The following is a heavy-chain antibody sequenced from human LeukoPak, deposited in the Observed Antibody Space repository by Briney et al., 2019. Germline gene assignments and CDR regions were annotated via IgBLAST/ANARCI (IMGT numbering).Heavy chain of an antibody. Sequence: SETLSLTCTVSGGSISSYCWSWIRQPPGKGLEWIGYIYYSGSTNYNPSLKSRVTISVDRSKNQFSLKLSSVTAADTAVYYCARLGSIPRGVIGYFDYWGQGALVTVSS. CDR2: IYYSGST. J-gene: IGHJ4*02. CDR1: GGSISSYC. V-gene: IGHV4-59*12. CDR3: ARLGSIPRGVIGYFDY. D-gene: IGHD3-16*02.